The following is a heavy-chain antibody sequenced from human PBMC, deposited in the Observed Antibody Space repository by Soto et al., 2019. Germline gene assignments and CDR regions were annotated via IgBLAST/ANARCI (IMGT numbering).Heavy chain of an antibody. CDR2: IYWDDDK. CDR3: AHRVLRTVFGLVTTTAIYFDF. Sequence: QITLNESGPTVVRPTETLTLTCRFSGFSLTTSGVGVGWXRQSXGKAPEWLALIYWDDDKRYSASLKSRLTIPKDTSKNQVVLTVSDLDXTDXATYYCAHRVLRTVFGLVTTTAIYFDFWGQGTPVAVSS. V-gene: IGHV2-5*02. D-gene: IGHD3-3*01. CDR1: GFSLTTSGVG. J-gene: IGHJ4*02.